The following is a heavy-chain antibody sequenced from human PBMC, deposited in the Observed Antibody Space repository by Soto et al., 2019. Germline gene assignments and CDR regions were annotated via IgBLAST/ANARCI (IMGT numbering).Heavy chain of an antibody. CDR2: TYYSGST. D-gene: IGHD3-10*01. Sequence: PSETLSLTYTVSGGSLSSYYWSWIRQPPGKGLEWIGYTYYSGSTNYNPSLKSRVTISVDTSKNQFSLKLSSVTAADTAVYYCARVRGGAFDIWGQGTMVTVAS. CDR3: ARVRGGAFDI. CDR1: GGSLSSYY. V-gene: IGHV4-59*01. J-gene: IGHJ3*02.